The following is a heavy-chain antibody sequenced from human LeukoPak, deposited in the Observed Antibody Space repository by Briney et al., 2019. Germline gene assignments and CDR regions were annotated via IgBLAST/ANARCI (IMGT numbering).Heavy chain of an antibody. Sequence: NLGESLKISCKGSGYSFTSYWIGWVRQMPGKGLGWMGIIYPDDSDTRYSPSFQGQVTISADKSISTAYLQWSSLKASDTAMYYCARYSGSYLITYYYYYYMDVWGKGTTVTVSS. J-gene: IGHJ6*03. CDR3: ARYSGSYLITYYYYYYMDV. CDR1: GYSFTSYW. CDR2: IYPDDSDT. D-gene: IGHD1-26*01. V-gene: IGHV5-51*01.